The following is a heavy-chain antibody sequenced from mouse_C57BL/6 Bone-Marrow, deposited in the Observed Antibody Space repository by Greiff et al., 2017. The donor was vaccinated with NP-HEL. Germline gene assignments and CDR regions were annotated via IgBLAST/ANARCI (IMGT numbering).Heavy chain of an antibody. CDR1: GYTFTDYT. V-gene: IGHV1-78*01. CDR3: ARDSYSNDWFAY. J-gene: IGHJ3*01. CDR2: IYPSDGST. D-gene: IGHD2-5*01. Sequence: VQLVESAAELVKPGASVKISCKVSGYTFTDYTIHWLKQRPEQGLEWIGYIYPSDGSTKYNEKFKGKATLTADKSSSTAYMHVNRLTSEDSAVYFCARDSYSNDWFAYRGQGNLVTVAA.